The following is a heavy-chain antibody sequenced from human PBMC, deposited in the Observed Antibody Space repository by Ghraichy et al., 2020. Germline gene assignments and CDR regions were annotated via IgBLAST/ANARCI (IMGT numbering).Heavy chain of an antibody. CDR3: ARMRGTGYSSGRYYFDY. D-gene: IGHD6-19*01. CDR2: INHSGST. Sequence: SETLSLTCAVYGGSFSGYYWSWIRQPPGKGLEWIGEINHSGSTNYNPSLKSRVTISVDTSKNQFSLKLSSVTAADTAVYYCARMRGTGYSSGRYYFDYWGQGTLVTVSS. J-gene: IGHJ4*02. V-gene: IGHV4-34*01. CDR1: GGSFSGYY.